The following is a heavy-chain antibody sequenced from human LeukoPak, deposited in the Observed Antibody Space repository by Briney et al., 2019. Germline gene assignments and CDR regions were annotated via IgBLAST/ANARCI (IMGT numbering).Heavy chain of an antibody. CDR2: TRYDGTDK. CDR1: GFTFSVYG. CDR3: AKSLPYSRYRVQGYYAFDI. J-gene: IGHJ3*02. D-gene: IGHD3-10*01. V-gene: IGHV3-30*02. Sequence: PGGSLRLSCAASGFTFSVYGMHWVRQAPGKGLEWVAFTRYDGTDKYYADSVKGRFTISRDNSKNTLYLQMNSLRAEDTAVYYCAKSLPYSRYRVQGYYAFDIWGQGTMVTVSS.